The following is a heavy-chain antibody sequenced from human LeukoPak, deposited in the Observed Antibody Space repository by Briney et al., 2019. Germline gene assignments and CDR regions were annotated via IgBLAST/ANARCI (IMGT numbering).Heavy chain of an antibody. V-gene: IGHV1-18*01. D-gene: IGHD5-18*01. CDR3: ARDSYPWIQLWLPGDY. CDR2: ISAYNGNT. Sequence: ASVKVSCKASGYTFTSYGISWVRQAPGQGLEWMGWISAYNGNTNYAQKLQGRVTMTTDTSTSTAYIELRSLRSDDTAVYYCARDSYPWIQLWLPGDYWGQGTLVTVSS. CDR1: GYTFTSYG. J-gene: IGHJ4*02.